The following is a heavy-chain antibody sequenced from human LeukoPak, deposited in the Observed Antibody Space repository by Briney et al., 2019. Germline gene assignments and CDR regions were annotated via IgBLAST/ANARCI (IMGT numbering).Heavy chain of an antibody. D-gene: IGHD1-14*01. J-gene: IGHJ5*02. Sequence: GGSLRLSCAASGFTVSSNYMSWVRQAPGKGLEWVAAVSGSGGATYYVDSVKGRFTISRDNSKNTLYLEMNSLRAEDTALYYCTKSNREFDPWGQGTLVTVSS. CDR2: VSGSGGAT. CDR1: GFTVSSNY. V-gene: IGHV3-23*01. CDR3: TKSNREFDP.